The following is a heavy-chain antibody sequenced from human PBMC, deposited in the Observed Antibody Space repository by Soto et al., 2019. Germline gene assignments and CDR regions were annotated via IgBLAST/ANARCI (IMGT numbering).Heavy chain of an antibody. V-gene: IGHV3-64*01. CDR2: ITSSGGNT. CDR3: ARRIPFGYGMDV. J-gene: IGHJ6*02. D-gene: IGHD2-21*01. Sequence: EVQLVESGGGLVQPGGSLRLSCAASGFTFSSYAMHWVRQAPGKGLEYVSVITSSGGNTDYASSVKGRFTISRDNSKNTRYLQMGSRRAEDMAVYYCARRIPFGYGMDVWGQGTTVTVSS. CDR1: GFTFSSYA.